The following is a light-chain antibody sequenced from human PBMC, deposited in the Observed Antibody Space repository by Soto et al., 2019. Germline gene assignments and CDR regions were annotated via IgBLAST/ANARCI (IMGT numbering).Light chain of an antibody. CDR1: SSNIGAGND. Sequence: QSVLTQPPSLSGAPGQRVTISCTGSSSNIGAGNDVHWYQHLPGTAPKLLIYANNNQPSGVPDRFSGSKSGASASLAITGLQADDEADYYCQSYDNNFSVLFGGGTKLTVL. CDR3: QSYDNNFSVL. V-gene: IGLV1-40*01. J-gene: IGLJ2*01. CDR2: ANN.